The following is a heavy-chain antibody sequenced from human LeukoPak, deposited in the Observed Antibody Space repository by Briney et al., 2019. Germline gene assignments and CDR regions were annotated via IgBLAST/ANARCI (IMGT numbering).Heavy chain of an antibody. V-gene: IGHV1-8*01. J-gene: IGHJ5*02. D-gene: IGHD6-13*01. CDR2: MNPNSGNT. CDR1: GYTFTKYG. CDR3: ARGLFSSRTNWFDP. Sequence: ASVKVSCKASGYTFTKYGITWVRQATGQGLEWMGWMNPNSGNTGYAQKFQDRVTMTRNISISTAYMELTSLRSEDTAVYYCARGLFSSRTNWFDPWGQGSLVSVSS.